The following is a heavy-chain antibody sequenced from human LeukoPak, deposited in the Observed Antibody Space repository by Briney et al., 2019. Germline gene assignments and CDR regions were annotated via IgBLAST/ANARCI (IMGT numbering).Heavy chain of an antibody. CDR3: ARESTVVTASYVDH. CDR2: INPNSGGT. D-gene: IGHD4-23*01. Sequence: GASVKVSCKASGGTFSSYAISWVRQAPGQGLEWMGWINPNSGGTNYAQKFQGRVTMTRDTSISTAYMELSRLRSDDTAVYYCARESTVVTASYVDHWGQGALVTVSS. CDR1: GGTFSSYA. J-gene: IGHJ4*02. V-gene: IGHV1-2*02.